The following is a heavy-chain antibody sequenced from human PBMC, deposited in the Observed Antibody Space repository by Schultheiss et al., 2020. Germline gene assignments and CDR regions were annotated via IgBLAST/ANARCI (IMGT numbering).Heavy chain of an antibody. J-gene: IGHJ6*02. Sequence: GGSLRLSCAASGFTFSSYGMHWVRQAPGKGLEWVAVIWYDGSNKYYADSVKGRFTISRDNSKNTLYLQMNSLRAEDTAVYYCARGAMRGRYYYGMDFWGQGTTVTVSS. CDR1: GFTFSSYG. CDR3: ARGAMRGRYYYGMDF. V-gene: IGHV3-33*01. CDR2: IWYDGSNK.